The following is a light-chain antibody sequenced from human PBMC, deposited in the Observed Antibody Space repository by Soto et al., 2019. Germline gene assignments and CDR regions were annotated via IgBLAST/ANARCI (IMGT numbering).Light chain of an antibody. CDR3: TPWTTSTTMI. CDR2: DVN. Sequence: QSVLTQPASVSGSPGQSITISCTGTSSGIGAYNFVSWYQQHPGKAPKLMLYDVNIRPSGVSNRFSGSKSGNTASLTISGLQAEDEADYHCTPWTTSTTMIFGGGTKHTVL. J-gene: IGLJ2*01. V-gene: IGLV2-14*03. CDR1: SSGIGAYNF.